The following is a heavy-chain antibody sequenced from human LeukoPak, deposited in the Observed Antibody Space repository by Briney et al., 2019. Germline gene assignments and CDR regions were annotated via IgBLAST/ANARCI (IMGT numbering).Heavy chain of an antibody. Sequence: ASVKVSCKASGYTFTNYGISWVRQAPEQGLEWMGWISVYNGNTNYAQKFQGRVTMATDTSTTTAYMELRSLRSDDTAVYFCARGSEQWPNDYWGQGTLVTVSS. CDR3: ARGSEQWPNDY. CDR1: GYTFTNYG. CDR2: ISVYNGNT. D-gene: IGHD6-19*01. V-gene: IGHV1-18*01. J-gene: IGHJ4*02.